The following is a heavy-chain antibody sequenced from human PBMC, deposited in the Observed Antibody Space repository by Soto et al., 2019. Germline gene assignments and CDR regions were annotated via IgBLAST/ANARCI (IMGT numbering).Heavy chain of an antibody. V-gene: IGHV1-69*13. J-gene: IGHJ6*02. CDR3: ARLAARPTYYYYYYGMDV. Sequence: SVKVSCKASGGTFSSYATSWARQAPGQGLEWMGGIIPIFGTANYAQKLQGRVTITADESTSTAYMELSSLRSEDTAVYYCARLAARPTYYYYYYGMDVWGQGTTVTVSS. CDR2: IIPIFGTA. D-gene: IGHD6-6*01. CDR1: GGTFSSYA.